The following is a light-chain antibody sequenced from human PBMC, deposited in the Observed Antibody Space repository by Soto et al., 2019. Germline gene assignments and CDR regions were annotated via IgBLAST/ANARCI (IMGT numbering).Light chain of an antibody. Sequence: IQMTQSPSSLSASVGDRVTLTCQASHDIRDHLNWYQQKPGKPPKLLIYDASNFQTGVPSRFSGRGSGTDFMLTISSLQTEDIATYCCHHYATRSQTFGPGNKVDIK. CDR3: HHYATRSQT. J-gene: IGKJ3*01. CDR1: HDIRDH. CDR2: DAS. V-gene: IGKV1-33*01.